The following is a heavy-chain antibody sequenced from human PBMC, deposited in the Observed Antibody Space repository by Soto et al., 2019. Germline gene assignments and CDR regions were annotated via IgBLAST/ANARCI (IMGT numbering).Heavy chain of an antibody. CDR1: GYTFTSYA. Sequence: QVQLVQSGAEKKKPGASVKVSCKASGYTFTSYAIDWVRQAPGQRLEWMGWINAGNGNIKYSQKFQGRVTITRDTSASIAYMELYSLRAEDTAVYYGARGCPLWFDPWGQGTLVTVSS. CDR3: ARGCPLWFDP. J-gene: IGHJ5*02. V-gene: IGHV1-3*05. CDR2: INAGNGNI.